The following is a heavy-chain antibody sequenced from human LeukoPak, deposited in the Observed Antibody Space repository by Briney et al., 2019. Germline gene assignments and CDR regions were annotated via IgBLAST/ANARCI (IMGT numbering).Heavy chain of an antibody. Sequence: ASVKVSCKASGYTFTRYGITWVRQAPGQGLEWMGWINPNSGGTNYAQKFQGRVTMTRDTSISTAYMELSRLRSDDTAVYYCARDHGAAAINWFDPWGQGTLVTVSS. CDR2: INPNSGGT. CDR1: GYTFTRYG. CDR3: ARDHGAAAINWFDP. D-gene: IGHD6-13*01. V-gene: IGHV1-2*02. J-gene: IGHJ5*02.